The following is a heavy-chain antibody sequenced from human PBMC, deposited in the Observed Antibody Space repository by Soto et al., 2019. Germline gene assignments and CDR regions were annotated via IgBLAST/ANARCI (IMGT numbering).Heavy chain of an antibody. Sequence: QVQLVQSGAEVKKPGSSVKVSCKASGGTFISYAISWVRQAPGQGLEGMVVFITIFGTANYAQKFKGRVTISVDESKSTVDMEMSSLRSADTAVYYSASPKFRFWQQLDTWGQGTLVTLSS. CDR3: ASPKFRFWQQLDT. V-gene: IGHV1-69*01. D-gene: IGHD3-3*01. CDR2: FITIFGTA. CDR1: GGTFISYA. J-gene: IGHJ5*02.